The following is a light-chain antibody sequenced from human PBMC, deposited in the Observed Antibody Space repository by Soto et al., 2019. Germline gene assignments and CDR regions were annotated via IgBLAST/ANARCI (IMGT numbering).Light chain of an antibody. V-gene: IGKV3-20*01. J-gene: IGKJ1*01. CDR2: GAF. Sequence: EIVMTQSPVTLSVSPGERATLSCRASQSVSRSYLVWYQQKPGQAPRLLIYGAFNRATGIPDRFSGSGFGTDFTLTITRLEPEDFAVYYCQQYGDSPQTFGPGTKVDIK. CDR3: QQYGDSPQT. CDR1: QSVSRSY.